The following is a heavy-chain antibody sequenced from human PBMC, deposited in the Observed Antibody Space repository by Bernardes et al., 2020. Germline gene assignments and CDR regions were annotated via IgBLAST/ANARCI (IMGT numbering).Heavy chain of an antibody. CDR1: GFTFSSYW. CDR3: ARAGYYDFWSGYYYYYYGMDV. V-gene: IGHV3-74*01. D-gene: IGHD3-3*01. J-gene: IGHJ6*02. Sequence: GGPLRLSCAACGFTFSSYWMHWVRQAPGKGLVWVSRINSDGSSTSYADSVKGRFTISRDNAKNTLYLQMNSLRAEDTAVYYCARAGYYDFWSGYYYYYYGMDVWGQGTTVTVSS. CDR2: INSDGSST.